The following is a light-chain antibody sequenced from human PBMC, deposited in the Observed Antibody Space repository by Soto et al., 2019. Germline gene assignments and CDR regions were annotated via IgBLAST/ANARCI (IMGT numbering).Light chain of an antibody. J-gene: IGLJ2*01. CDR1: NLGDKY. V-gene: IGLV3-1*01. CDR3: QARHSSPRVV. CDR2: QDS. Sequence: SYELTQPPSVSVSPGQTASITCSGDNLGDKYVCWYQQKPGQSPVMVIYQDSERPSGIPERFSGSNSGDAATLTISGTQAVDEADYYCQARHSSPRVVFGGGTKLTVL.